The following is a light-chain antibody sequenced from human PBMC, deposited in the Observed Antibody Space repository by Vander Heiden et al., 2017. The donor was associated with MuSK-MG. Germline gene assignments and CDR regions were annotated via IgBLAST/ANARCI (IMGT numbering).Light chain of an antibody. J-gene: IGKJ4*01. CDR2: GAS. CDR1: QSVSSN. V-gene: IGKV3-15*01. Sequence: EIVMTQSPATLSVSPGERATLSCRASQSVSSNLAWYQQKPGQAPRLLIYGASTRATGIPARFSGSGYGTEFTLTISSLQSEDFAVYYCQQYNNGHPTKLTFGGGTKVEIK. CDR3: QQYNNGHPTKLT.